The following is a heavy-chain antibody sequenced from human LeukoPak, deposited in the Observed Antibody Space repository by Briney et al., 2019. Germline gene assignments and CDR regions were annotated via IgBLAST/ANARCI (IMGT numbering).Heavy chain of an antibody. J-gene: IGHJ4*02. Sequence: SQTLSLTCAISGDSVSSTTAAWNWIRQSPSRDLQRLGRTYYRSRWYSDFAEYVKSRITIDPDTSKNQFSLQLNSVTPDDTAVYFCARGQTYSGRIFDYWGQGTLVTVSS. CDR1: GDSVSSTTAA. CDR3: ARGQTYSGRIFDY. D-gene: IGHD1-26*01. CDR2: TYYRSRWYS. V-gene: IGHV6-1*01.